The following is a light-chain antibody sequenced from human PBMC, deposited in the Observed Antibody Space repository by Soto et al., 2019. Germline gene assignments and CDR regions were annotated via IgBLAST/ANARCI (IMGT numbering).Light chain of an antibody. J-gene: IGKJ5*01. CDR2: GAS. Sequence: EIVLTQSPGTLSLSPGERATLSCRASQSVSSSFLAWYQQKVGQAPRLLIYGASSRATGIPDRFSGSGSGTDFTLTISRLEPEDFAVYYCQQYGSSPRTFGHGTRLEI. CDR1: QSVSSSF. CDR3: QQYGSSPRT. V-gene: IGKV3-20*01.